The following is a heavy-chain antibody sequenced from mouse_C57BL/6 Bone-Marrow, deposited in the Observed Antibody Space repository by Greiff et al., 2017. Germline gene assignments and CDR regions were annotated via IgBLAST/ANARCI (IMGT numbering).Heavy chain of an antibody. Sequence: QVQLQQPGAELVKPGASVKLSCKASGYTFTSYWMHWVKQRPGQGLEWIGMIHPNSGSSNYNEKFKSKATLTVDKSSRTACIQLSSMTSEDTAVYYCAGSGYYGSSWYFDVWGTGTTVTVSS. D-gene: IGHD1-1*01. V-gene: IGHV1-64*01. J-gene: IGHJ1*03. CDR2: IHPNSGSS. CDR1: GYTFTSYW. CDR3: AGSGYYGSSWYFDV.